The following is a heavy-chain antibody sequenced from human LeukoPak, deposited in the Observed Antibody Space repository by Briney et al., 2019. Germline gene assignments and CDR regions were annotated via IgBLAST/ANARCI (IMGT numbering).Heavy chain of an antibody. CDR1: GRSISSHY. V-gene: IGHV4-59*11. CDR2: IYYSGGT. Sequence: SETLSLAWTVSGRSISSHYWSWIRQPPGKGLEWIGYIYYSGGTNYNPSLKSRVTISVDKSKNQFSLKLSSVTAADTAVYYCASTYCSSTSCRPQYNWFDPWGQGTLVTVSS. J-gene: IGHJ5*02. D-gene: IGHD2-2*01. CDR3: ASTYCSSTSCRPQYNWFDP.